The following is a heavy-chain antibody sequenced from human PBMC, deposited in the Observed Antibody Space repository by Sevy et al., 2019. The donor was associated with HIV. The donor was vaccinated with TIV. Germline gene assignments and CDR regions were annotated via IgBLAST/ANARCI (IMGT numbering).Heavy chain of an antibody. V-gene: IGHV3-30-3*01. CDR2: ISYDGSNK. CDR3: AREEGSGYFDL. Sequence: GGALRLSCAASGFTFSSYAMHWVRQAPGKGLEWVAVISYDGSNKYYADSVKGRFTISRDNSKNSLYLQMNSLRAEDTAVYYCAREEGSGYFDLWGRGTLVTVSS. CDR1: GFTFSSYA. J-gene: IGHJ2*01.